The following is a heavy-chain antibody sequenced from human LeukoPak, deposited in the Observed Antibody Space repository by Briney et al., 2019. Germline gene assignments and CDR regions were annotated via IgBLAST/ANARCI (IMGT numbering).Heavy chain of an antibody. CDR3: ARQNYGDFDY. CDR1: RYSITSGYY. J-gene: IGHJ4*02. D-gene: IGHD4/OR15-4a*01. Sequence: PSETLSLTCAVSRYSITSGYYWGWIRQPPGKGLEWIGIIHHSGSTFYNPSLKSRVTISVDTSKNQSSLKLSSVTAADTAVYYCARQNYGDFDYWGQGTLITVSS. V-gene: IGHV4-38-2*01. CDR2: IHHSGST.